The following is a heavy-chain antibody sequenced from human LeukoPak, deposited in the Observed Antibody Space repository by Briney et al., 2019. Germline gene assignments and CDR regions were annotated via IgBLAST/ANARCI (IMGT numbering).Heavy chain of an antibody. Sequence: GGSLRLSCVASGFTFSSYTMNWVRQAPGKGLEWVSSISSGSSYIYYADSVKGRFTISRDNAKNSLYVQMNSLRAEDTAMYYCARDTSRGVFDIWGQGTMVTVSS. CDR2: ISSGSSYI. CDR3: ARDTSRGVFDI. D-gene: IGHD2-8*01. J-gene: IGHJ3*02. CDR1: GFTFSSYT. V-gene: IGHV3-21*01.